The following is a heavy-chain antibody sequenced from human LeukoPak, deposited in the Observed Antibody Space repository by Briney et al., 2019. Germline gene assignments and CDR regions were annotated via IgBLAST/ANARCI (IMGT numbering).Heavy chain of an antibody. CDR1: GYTFTSYY. Sequence: ASVKVSCKASGYTFTSYYMHWVRQAPGQGLEWLGRINPNSGGTSYAQKFQDRITMTRDASISTAYMELSRLRSDDTAIYFCARDRCTGGSCSYYFDFWGQGTLVTVSS. CDR3: ARDRCTGGSCSYYFDF. J-gene: IGHJ4*02. D-gene: IGHD2-15*01. V-gene: IGHV1-2*06. CDR2: INPNSGGT.